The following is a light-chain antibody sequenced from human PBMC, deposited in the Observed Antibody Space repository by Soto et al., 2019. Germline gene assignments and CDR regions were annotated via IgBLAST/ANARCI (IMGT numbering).Light chain of an antibody. CDR2: KAS. CDR3: QKYDDVPQ. J-gene: IGKJ3*01. Sequence: DIQMTQSPSTLSASVGDRVTITCRASQSISSWLAWYQQKPGKAPKLLIYKASSLESGVPSRFSGSGSGTEFTLTVSSLQPDDFAIYYCQKYDDVPQFGPGTKVDF. CDR1: QSISSW. V-gene: IGKV1-5*03.